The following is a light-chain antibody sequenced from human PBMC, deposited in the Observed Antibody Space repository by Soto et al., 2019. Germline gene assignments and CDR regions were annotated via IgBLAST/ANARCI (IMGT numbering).Light chain of an antibody. CDR1: QRVSSAY. CDR2: GAC. J-gene: IGKJ4*01. CDR3: QQYGTSPLT. V-gene: IGKV3-20*01. Sequence: VLTQSPGTLSLSPGERATLSCRASQRVSSAYLAWYQQKPGQAPRLLIYGACSRASGIPDKFSGSGSGTDFILTISRLEPEDFAVYYCQQYGTSPLTFGGGTKLEIK.